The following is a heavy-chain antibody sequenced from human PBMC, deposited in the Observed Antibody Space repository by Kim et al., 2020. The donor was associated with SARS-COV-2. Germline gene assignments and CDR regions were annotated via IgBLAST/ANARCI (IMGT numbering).Heavy chain of an antibody. V-gene: IGHV1-69*04. J-gene: IGHJ3*02. CDR3: ARDVDYYDSRRAFDI. Sequence: KFHGRVTITAYKSTSTAYMEMSSLRAEDTAVYYCARDVDYYDSRRAFDIWGQGTMVTVSS. D-gene: IGHD3-22*01.